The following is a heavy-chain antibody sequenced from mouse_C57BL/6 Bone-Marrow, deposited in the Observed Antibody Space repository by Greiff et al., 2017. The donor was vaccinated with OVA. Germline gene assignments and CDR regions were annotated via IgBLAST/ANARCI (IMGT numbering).Heavy chain of an antibody. J-gene: IGHJ1*03. CDR3: AVGGGITTVAYEGYFDV. CDR1: GYSITSGYY. D-gene: IGHD1-1*01. V-gene: IGHV3-6*01. CDR2: ISYDGSN. Sequence: EVQLVESGPGLVKPSQSLSLTCSVTGYSITSGYYWNWIRQFPGNKLEWMGYISYDGSNNYNPSLKNRISITRDTSKNQFFLKLNSVTTEDTATYYCAVGGGITTVAYEGYFDVWGTGTTVTVSS.